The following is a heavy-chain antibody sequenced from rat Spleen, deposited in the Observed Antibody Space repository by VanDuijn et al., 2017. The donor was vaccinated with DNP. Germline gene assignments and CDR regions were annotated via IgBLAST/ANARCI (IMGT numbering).Heavy chain of an antibody. D-gene: IGHD1-3*01. CDR1: GFSLTSYH. V-gene: IGHV2-27*01. Sequence: QVQLRESGPGLVQPSQTLSLTCTVSGFSLTSYHVHWVRQPPGKGLVWMGRIQSGGSPDYNSPLKSLLSISRDTSKSQVFLKMNSVQTEDTAMYFCARSLATVVPTGAMDAWGQGTSVIVSS. CDR2: IQSGGSP. J-gene: IGHJ4*01. CDR3: ARSLATVVPTGAMDA.